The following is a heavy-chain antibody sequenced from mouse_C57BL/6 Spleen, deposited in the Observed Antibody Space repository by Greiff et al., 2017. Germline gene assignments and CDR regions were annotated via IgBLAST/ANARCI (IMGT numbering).Heavy chain of an antibody. CDR1: GFTITDYY. CDR3: TARSGYCAWFAY. Sequence: EVQLQQSGAELVRPGASVKLSCTASGFTITDYYMHWVKQRPEQGLEWIGWIDPENGDTEYDSKFQGKATLTADTASNTAYLQLSSLTSEDTAVSYCTARSGYCAWFAYWGQGTLVTVSS. D-gene: IGHD3-2*02. V-gene: IGHV14-4*02. J-gene: IGHJ3*01. CDR2: IDPENGDT.